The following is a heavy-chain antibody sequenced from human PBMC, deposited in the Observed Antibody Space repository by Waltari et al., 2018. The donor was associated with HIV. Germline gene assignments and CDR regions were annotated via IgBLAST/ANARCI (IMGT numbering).Heavy chain of an antibody. Sequence: QLQLQESGPGLVKPSETLSLTCSVSGGSISSSSYYWGWFRQPPGKGLEWIGSIYYSGSTYYNPSLKRRVTISVDTSKNQFSLNLNSVTAADTAVYFCAKHMTALVPFDYWGQGTLVTVSS. D-gene: IGHD5-18*01. J-gene: IGHJ4*02. CDR2: IYYSGST. CDR1: GGSISSSSYY. CDR3: AKHMTALVPFDY. V-gene: IGHV4-39*01.